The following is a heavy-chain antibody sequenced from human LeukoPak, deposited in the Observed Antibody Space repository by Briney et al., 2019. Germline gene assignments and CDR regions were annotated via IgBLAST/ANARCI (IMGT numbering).Heavy chain of an antibody. D-gene: IGHD3-22*01. Sequence: GGSLRLSCAASGFTFSSYAMSWVRQAPGRGLEWVSAISGSGGSTYYADSVKGRFTISRDNSKNTLYLQMNSLRAEDTAVYYCARARPWDSSRSYYFGMDVWGHGTTVTVSS. J-gene: IGHJ6*02. V-gene: IGHV3-23*01. CDR2: ISGSGGST. CDR3: ARARPWDSSRSYYFGMDV. CDR1: GFTFSSYA.